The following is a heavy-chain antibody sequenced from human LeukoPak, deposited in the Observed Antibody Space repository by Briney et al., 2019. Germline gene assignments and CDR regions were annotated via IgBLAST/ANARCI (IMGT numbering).Heavy chain of an antibody. CDR3: AKDRETYYYDSSGYADAFDI. CDR2: ISGSGGST. CDR1: GFTFTNYN. Sequence: GGSLRLSCAASGFTFTNYNMNWVRQAPGKGLEWVSAISGSGGSTYYADSVKGRFTISRDNSKNTLYLQMNSLRAEDTAVYYCAKDRETYYYDSSGYADAFDIWGQGTMVTVSS. D-gene: IGHD3-22*01. J-gene: IGHJ3*02. V-gene: IGHV3-23*01.